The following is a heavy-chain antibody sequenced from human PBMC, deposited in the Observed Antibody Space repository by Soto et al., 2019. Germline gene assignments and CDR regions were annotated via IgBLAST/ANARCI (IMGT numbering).Heavy chain of an antibody. V-gene: IGHV3-23*01. D-gene: IGHD3-10*01. CDR1: GFTFSSYA. CDR3: ARSTYYYGSGNPDRAFDI. CDR2: ISGSGGST. J-gene: IGHJ3*02. Sequence: EVQLLESGGGLVQPGGSLRLSCAASGFTFSSYAMSWVRQAPGKGLEWVSAISGSGGSTYYADSVKGRFTISRDNSKNTLYLQMNSLRAEDTAVYYCARSTYYYGSGNPDRAFDIWGQGTMVTVSS.